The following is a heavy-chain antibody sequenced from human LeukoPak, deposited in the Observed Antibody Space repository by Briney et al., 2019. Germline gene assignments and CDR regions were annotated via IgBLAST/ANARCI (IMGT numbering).Heavy chain of an antibody. Sequence: GASVKVSCKASGYTFTSYYMHWVRQAPGQGLEWMGIINPSGGSTSYAQKFQGRVTMTRDTSTSTVYMELSSLRSEDTAVYYCARDLRGPSTRINDYSAYQPQYHYYYGMDVWGQGTTVTVSS. D-gene: IGHD2-2*01. CDR3: ARDLRGPSTRINDYSAYQPQYHYYYGMDV. J-gene: IGHJ6*02. CDR2: INPSGGST. V-gene: IGHV1-46*01. CDR1: GYTFTSYY.